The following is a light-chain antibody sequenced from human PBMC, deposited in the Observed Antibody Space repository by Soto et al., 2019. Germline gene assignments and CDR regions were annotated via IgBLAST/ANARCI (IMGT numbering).Light chain of an antibody. V-gene: IGKV3D-15*01. CDR2: DAS. CDR3: QQYDKWPLS. Sequence: EIVMTQSPATLSVSPGERATLSCRASQSVSSDLAWYHQKPGQAPRLLIYDASHRATGIPARFSGSGSGTEFTLTISSLQSEDFAIYYCQQYDKWPLSFGQGTKVDIK. CDR1: QSVSSD. J-gene: IGKJ1*01.